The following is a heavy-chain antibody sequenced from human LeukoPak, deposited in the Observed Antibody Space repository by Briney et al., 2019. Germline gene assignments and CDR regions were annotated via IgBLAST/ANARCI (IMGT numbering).Heavy chain of an antibody. D-gene: IGHD5-18*01. V-gene: IGHV3-30*18. J-gene: IGHJ4*02. CDR1: GFTFSSYG. CDR3: AKDVRQLWSYFDY. Sequence: GGSLRLSCAASGFTFSSYGMHWVRQAPGKGLEWVAVISYDGSNKYYADSVKGRFTISRDNSKNTLYLQMNSLRAEDTAVYYCAKDVRQLWSYFDYWGQGTLVTVSS. CDR2: ISYDGSNK.